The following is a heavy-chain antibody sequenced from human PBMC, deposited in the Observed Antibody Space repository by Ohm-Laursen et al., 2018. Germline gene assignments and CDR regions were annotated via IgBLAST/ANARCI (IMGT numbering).Heavy chain of an antibody. Sequence: SLRLSCAASGFTFSSYGMHWVRQAPGKGLEWVAVISYDGSNKYYADSVKGRFTISRDNSKNTLYLQMNSLRAEDTAVYYCAKPTFSRDYYDFWSGYWTKDYYYYGMDVWGQGTTVTVSS. D-gene: IGHD3-3*01. CDR3: AKPTFSRDYYDFWSGYWTKDYYYYGMDV. CDR1: GFTFSSYG. J-gene: IGHJ6*02. CDR2: ISYDGSNK. V-gene: IGHV3-30*18.